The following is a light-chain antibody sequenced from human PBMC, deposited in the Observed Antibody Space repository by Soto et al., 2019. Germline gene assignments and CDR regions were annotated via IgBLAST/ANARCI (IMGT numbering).Light chain of an antibody. J-gene: IGKJ1*01. CDR1: QSVSTN. Sequence: EIVMTQSPATLSVSPGERATLSCRASQSVSTNVAWHQQKPGQAPRLLIYGTSTRATGIPDRFSGSGSGTQFILAISSLQSEDFAVYYCQQYHDWPTFGQGTRVEL. V-gene: IGKV3-15*01. CDR2: GTS. CDR3: QQYHDWPT.